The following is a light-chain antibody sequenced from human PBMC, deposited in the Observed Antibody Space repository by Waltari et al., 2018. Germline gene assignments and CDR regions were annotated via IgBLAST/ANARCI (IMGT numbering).Light chain of an antibody. J-gene: IGKJ4*01. V-gene: IGKV3-11*01. CDR3: QQRANWPPLS. Sequence: EIVLTQSPATLSLSPGERATLSCRASQSVSTFLAWYQQKPGQASRLLIYHASNRATGIPARFSGRGSGTNFTLTISSLEPEDFAVYYCQQRANWPPLSFGGGTRVEIK. CDR1: QSVSTF. CDR2: HAS.